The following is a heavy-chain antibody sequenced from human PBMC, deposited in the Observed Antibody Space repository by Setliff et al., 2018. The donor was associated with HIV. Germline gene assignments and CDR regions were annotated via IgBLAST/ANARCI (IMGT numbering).Heavy chain of an antibody. CDR1: GVTSSTYG. CDR2: IIPFLNLT. Sequence: ASVKVSCKASGVTSSTYGITWVRQAPGQGLQWVGGIIPFLNLTHYAQQFRGRLTITADKSTTTAYMSLSSLRFEDTAVYYCAACSASAYYYYYMDVWDKGTTVTVSS. D-gene: IGHD2-15*01. J-gene: IGHJ6*03. V-gene: IGHV1-69*10. CDR3: AACSASAYYYYYMDV.